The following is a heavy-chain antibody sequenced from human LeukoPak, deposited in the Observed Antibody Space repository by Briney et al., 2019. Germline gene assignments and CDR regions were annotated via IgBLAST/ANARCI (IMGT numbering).Heavy chain of an antibody. D-gene: IGHD3-22*01. CDR2: IHNNGDI. Sequence: SETLSLTCIVSGDSIRSYYWNWIRQAPGRALEWIGHIHNNGDIAYNFSLKSRVTISMDTSKNQFSLKLSSVTAADTAVYYCGRWGYFDSGNYFVVDYWGQGTVVTVSS. CDR3: GRWGYFDSGNYFVVDY. V-gene: IGHV4-59*01. J-gene: IGHJ4*02. CDR1: GDSIRSYY.